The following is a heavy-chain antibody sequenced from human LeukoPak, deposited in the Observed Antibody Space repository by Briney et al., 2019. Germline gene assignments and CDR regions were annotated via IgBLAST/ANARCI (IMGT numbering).Heavy chain of an antibody. D-gene: IGHD6-19*01. J-gene: IGHJ4*02. CDR2: INPNSGGT. CDR3: ARVSSSGWAFFDY. CDR1: GSTFSDYY. Sequence: ASVKVSCKASGSTFSDYYMHWVRQAPGQGLEWMGWINPNSGGTNYAQKFQGRVTMTRDTSISTAYMELSSLRVDDTAVYYCARVSSSGWAFFDYWGQGTLVSVSS. V-gene: IGHV1-2*02.